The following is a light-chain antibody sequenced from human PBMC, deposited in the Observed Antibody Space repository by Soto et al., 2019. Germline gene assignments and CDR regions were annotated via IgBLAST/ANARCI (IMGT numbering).Light chain of an antibody. CDR3: ATWDDTLRGYV. J-gene: IGLJ1*01. V-gene: IGLV1-47*01. Sequence: QSVLTQPPSASGTPGQRVSISCSGSTSNIGNHYVFWYQHLPRTAPKLLIFRNNQRPSGVPDRFSGSGSGTSASLAISGLRSEDEAAYYCATWDDTLRGYVFGTGTKVTVL. CDR1: TSNIGNHY. CDR2: RNN.